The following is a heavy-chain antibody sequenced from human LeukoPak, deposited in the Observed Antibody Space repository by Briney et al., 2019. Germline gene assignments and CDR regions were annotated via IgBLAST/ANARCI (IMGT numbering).Heavy chain of an antibody. J-gene: IGHJ4*02. V-gene: IGHV3-53*01. CDR3: ARSEFLGT. CDR2: SYGGGSP. D-gene: IGHD3-3*01. Sequence: GGSLRLSCAASGFTVSSNYMSWVRQAPGKGLEWVSVSYGGGSPYYADSVKGRFTISRDNSNNTLYLQMNSLRAEDTAVYNCARSEFLGTWGQGTLVTVSS. CDR1: GFTVSSNY.